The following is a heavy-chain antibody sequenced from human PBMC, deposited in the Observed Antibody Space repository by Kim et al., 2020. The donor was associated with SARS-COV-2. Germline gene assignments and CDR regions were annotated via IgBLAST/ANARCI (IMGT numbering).Heavy chain of an antibody. J-gene: IGHJ4*02. Sequence: GGSLRLSCAASGFTFSSYSMNWVRQAPGKGLEWVSSISSSSSYIYYADSVKGRFTISRDNAKNSLYLQMNSLRAEDTAVYYCARVVWDPSSGWYELWYWGQGTLVTVSS. CDR3: ARVVWDPSSGWYELWY. V-gene: IGHV3-21*04. CDR1: GFTFSSYS. CDR2: ISSSSSYI. D-gene: IGHD6-19*01.